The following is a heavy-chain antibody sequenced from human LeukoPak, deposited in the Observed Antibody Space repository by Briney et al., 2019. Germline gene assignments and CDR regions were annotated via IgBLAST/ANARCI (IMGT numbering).Heavy chain of an antibody. V-gene: IGHV4-31*03. Sequence: SQTLSLTCTVSGGSISSGGYYWSWTRQHPGKGLEWIGYIYYSGSTYYNPSLKSRVTISVDTSKNQFSLKLSSVTAADTAVYYCARDSYYDSSRSRWGQGTLVTVSS. J-gene: IGHJ4*02. CDR2: IYYSGST. CDR3: ARDSYYDSSRSR. CDR1: GGSISSGGYY. D-gene: IGHD3-22*01.